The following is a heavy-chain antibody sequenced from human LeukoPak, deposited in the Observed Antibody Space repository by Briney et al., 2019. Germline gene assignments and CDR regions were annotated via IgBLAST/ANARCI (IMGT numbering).Heavy chain of an antibody. Sequence: ASVKVSCKASGYTFTGYYMHWVRQAPGQGLEWMGWINPNSGGTNYAQKFQGRVTMTRDTSISTAYMELSRLRSDDTAVYYCARDNGCGGDCYSDAFDIWGQGTMVNVSS. V-gene: IGHV1-2*02. D-gene: IGHD2-21*02. CDR3: ARDNGCGGDCYSDAFDI. CDR1: GYTFTGYY. J-gene: IGHJ3*02. CDR2: INPNSGGT.